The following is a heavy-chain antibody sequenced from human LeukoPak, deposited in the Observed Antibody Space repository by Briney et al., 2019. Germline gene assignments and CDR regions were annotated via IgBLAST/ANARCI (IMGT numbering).Heavy chain of an antibody. J-gene: IGHJ3*02. CDR1: GGSIRSSQLY. Sequence: SETLSLTCTVSGGSIRSSQLYWGWVRQPPGKGLEWIGIAYYSGTTFYNPSLKSRVTISVDTSPNQFSLRLVSVAAADTAIYYCAQLESRTAFDIWGEGTLVIASS. CDR3: AQLESRTAFDI. V-gene: IGHV4-39*01. CDR2: AYYSGTT. D-gene: IGHD3-3*01.